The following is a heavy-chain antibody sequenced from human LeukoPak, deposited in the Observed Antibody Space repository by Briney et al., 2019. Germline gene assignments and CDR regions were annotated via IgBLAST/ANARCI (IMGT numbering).Heavy chain of an antibody. D-gene: IGHD2-8*01. J-gene: IGHJ4*02. CDR3: AKDLIHEGISSGY. CDR1: GFTFSSYA. V-gene: IGHV3-23*01. CDR2: MSGSGGST. Sequence: GGSLRLSCAASGFTFSSYAMSWVRQAPGKGLEWVSLMSGSGGSTYYADSVKGRFTISRDNSKNTLYLQMNTLRAEDTAVYYCAKDLIHEGISSGYWGQGTLVTVSS.